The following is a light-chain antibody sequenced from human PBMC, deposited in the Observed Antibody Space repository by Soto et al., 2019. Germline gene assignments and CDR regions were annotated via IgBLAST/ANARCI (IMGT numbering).Light chain of an antibody. CDR2: GAS. CDR3: QQYGSSLCT. Sequence: EIVLTQSPGTLSLSPGERATLSCRASQSVSSSYLAWYQQKPGQAPRLLIYGASSRASGIPARFSGSGSGTDFTLTISSLQPEDFAVYYCQQYGSSLCTFGQGTKVEIK. V-gene: IGKV3-20*01. CDR1: QSVSSSY. J-gene: IGKJ1*01.